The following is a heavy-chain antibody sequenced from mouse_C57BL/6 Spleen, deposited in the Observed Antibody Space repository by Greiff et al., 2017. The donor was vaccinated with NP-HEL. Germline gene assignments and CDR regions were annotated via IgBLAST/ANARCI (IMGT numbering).Heavy chain of an antibody. J-gene: IGHJ3*01. CDR3: ARHGAAQATAWFAY. Sequence: EVQGVESGGDLVKPGGSLKLSCAASGFTFSSYGMSWVRQTPDKRLEWVATISSGGSYTYYPDSVKGRFTISRDNAKNTLYLQMSSLKSEDTAMYYCARHGAAQATAWFAYWGQGTLVTVSA. V-gene: IGHV5-6*01. D-gene: IGHD3-2*02. CDR1: GFTFSSYG. CDR2: ISSGGSYT.